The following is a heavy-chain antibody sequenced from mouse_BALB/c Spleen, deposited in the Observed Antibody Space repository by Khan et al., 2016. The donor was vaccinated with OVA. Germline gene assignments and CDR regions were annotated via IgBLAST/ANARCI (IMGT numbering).Heavy chain of an antibody. CDR2: IFPGSVST. V-gene: IGHV1-9*01. Sequence: QVQLQQSGGDLMKPGASVKISCKATGYTFSSYWIEWVKQRPGHGLEWIGQIFPGSVSTTYNEKFKGKATFTADTSSKTAYMQLSSLTSEDSAGYYSARGGYGGFAYWGRGTLVTVAA. J-gene: IGHJ3*01. CDR3: ARGGYGGFAY. D-gene: IGHD2-2*01. CDR1: GYTFSSYW.